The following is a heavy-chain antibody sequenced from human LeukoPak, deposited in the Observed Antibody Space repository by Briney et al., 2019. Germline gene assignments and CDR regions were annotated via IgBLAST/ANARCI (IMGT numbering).Heavy chain of an antibody. CDR1: GGSISSYY. CDR2: IYTSGST. D-gene: IGHD3-16*01. CDR3: ARDGDLGIFDY. J-gene: IGHJ4*02. V-gene: IGHV4-4*07. Sequence: SETLSLTCTVSGGSISSYYWSWIRQPAGKGLEWIGRIYTSGSTNYNPSLKIRVTMSVDTSKNQFSLQLSSVTAADTAVYYCARDGDLGIFDYWGQGTLVTVSS.